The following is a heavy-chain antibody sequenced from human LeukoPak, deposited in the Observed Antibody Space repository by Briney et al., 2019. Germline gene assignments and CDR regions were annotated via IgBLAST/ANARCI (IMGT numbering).Heavy chain of an antibody. D-gene: IGHD3-22*01. CDR2: IYYSGST. CDR3: ARDRRKFYYDSSGYSPSAFDI. V-gene: IGHV4-59*01. J-gene: IGHJ3*02. CDR1: GGSISSYY. Sequence: SETLSLTCTVSGGSISSYYWSWIRQPPGKGLEWIGYIYYSGSTNYNPSLKSRVTISVDTSKNQFSLKLSSVTAADTAVYYCARDRRKFYYDSSGYSPSAFDIWGQGTMVTVSS.